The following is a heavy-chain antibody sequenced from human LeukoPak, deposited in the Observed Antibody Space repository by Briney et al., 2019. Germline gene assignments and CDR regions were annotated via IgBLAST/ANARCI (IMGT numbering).Heavy chain of an antibody. CDR2: ISSSGSTI. J-gene: IGHJ6*03. Sequence: PGGSLRLSCAASGFTFSSYEMNWVRQAPGKGLEWVSYISSSGSTIYYADSVKGRFTISRDNAKNSLYLQMNSLRAEDTALYYCAREGIAAVGYYYYYMGVWGKGTTVTVSS. D-gene: IGHD6-13*01. V-gene: IGHV3-48*03. CDR1: GFTFSSYE. CDR3: AREGIAAVGYYYYYMGV.